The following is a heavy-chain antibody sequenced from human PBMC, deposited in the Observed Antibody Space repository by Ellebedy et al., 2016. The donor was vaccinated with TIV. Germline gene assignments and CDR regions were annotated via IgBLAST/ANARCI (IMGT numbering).Heavy chain of an antibody. CDR2: IYYSGST. D-gene: IGHD3-3*01. V-gene: IGHV4-59*01. J-gene: IGHJ4*02. Sequence: SETLSLXCTVSGGSISSYYWSWIRQPPGKGLEWIGYIYYSGSTNYNPSLKSRVTISVDTSKNQFSLKLSSVTAADTAVYYCARDPGVVLWGQGTLVTVSS. CDR1: GGSISSYY. CDR3: ARDPGVVL.